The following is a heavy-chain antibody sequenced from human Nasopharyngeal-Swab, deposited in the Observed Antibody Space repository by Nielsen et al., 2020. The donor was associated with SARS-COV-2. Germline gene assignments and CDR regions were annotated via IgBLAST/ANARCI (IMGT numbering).Heavy chain of an antibody. J-gene: IGHJ6*03. D-gene: IGHD6-13*01. CDR1: GFTFNTYH. V-gene: IGHV3-30-3*01. Sequence: GESLKISCAASGFTFNTYHMNWVRQAPGKGPEWVAVFSNDGSSKFYADSVKGRFTISRDNSKNTLYLQMNSLKTEDTAAYYCTTERYGAAAGTLVYYYYYMDVWGKGTTVTVSS. CDR3: TTERYGAAAGTLVYYYYYMDV. CDR2: FSNDGSSK.